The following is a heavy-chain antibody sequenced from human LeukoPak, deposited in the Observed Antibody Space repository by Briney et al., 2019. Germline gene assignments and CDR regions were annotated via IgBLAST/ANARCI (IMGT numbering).Heavy chain of an antibody. Sequence: SETLSLTCTVSGGSISSGGYYWSWIRQHPGTGLEWIGYIYYSGSTYYNPSLKSRVTISVDTSKNQFSLKLSSVTAADTAVYYCARGSSSWSPTPPDYWGQGTLVTVSS. CDR3: ARGSSSWSPTPPDY. CDR1: GGSISSGGYY. CDR2: IYYSGST. V-gene: IGHV4-31*03. D-gene: IGHD6-13*01. J-gene: IGHJ4*02.